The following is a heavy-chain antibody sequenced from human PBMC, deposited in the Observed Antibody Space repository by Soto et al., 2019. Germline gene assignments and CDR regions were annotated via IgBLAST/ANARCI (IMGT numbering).Heavy chain of an antibody. V-gene: IGHV4-34*01. D-gene: IGHD3-10*01. Sequence: QVQLQQWGAGLLKPSETLSLTCAVYGGSFSGYYWSWIRQPPGKGLEWIGEINHSGSTNYNPSLKSRVTISVDTSKNQFSLKLSSVTAADTAAYYCASYGSGSYVDDYWGQGTLVTVSS. CDR1: GGSFSGYY. CDR2: INHSGST. CDR3: ASYGSGSYVDDY. J-gene: IGHJ4*02.